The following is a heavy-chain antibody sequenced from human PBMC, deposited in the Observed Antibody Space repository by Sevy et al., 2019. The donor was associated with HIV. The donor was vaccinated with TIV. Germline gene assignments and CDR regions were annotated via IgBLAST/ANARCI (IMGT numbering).Heavy chain of an antibody. V-gene: IGHV3-23*01. CDR3: AGRKVGDFWSGSLRVPWAGGPLFDY. J-gene: IGHJ4*02. CDR1: GITFSSYA. D-gene: IGHD3-3*01. CDR2: ISHTGDNI. Sequence: GGSLRLSCAASGITFSSYAVTWVLQAPGKGLEWVSSISHTGDNIYYADSVRGRFTISRDNSKSTLYLHMSSLRAEDTAVYYCAGRKVGDFWSGSLRVPWAGGPLFDYWGQGTLVTVSS.